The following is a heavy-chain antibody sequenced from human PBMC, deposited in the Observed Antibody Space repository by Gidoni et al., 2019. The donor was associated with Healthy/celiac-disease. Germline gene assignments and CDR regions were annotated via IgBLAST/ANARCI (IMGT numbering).Heavy chain of an antibody. CDR2: INPSGGST. Sequence: QVQLVQSGAEVKKPGASVKVSCKASGYTFTRYYMHWVRQAPGQGLEWMGIINPSGGSTSYAQKFQGRVTMTRDTSTSTVYMELSSLRSEDTAVYYCARESFGSGHYYYYGMDVWGQGTTVTVSS. D-gene: IGHD3-10*01. J-gene: IGHJ6*02. V-gene: IGHV1-46*01. CDR3: ARESFGSGHYYYYGMDV. CDR1: GYTFTRYY.